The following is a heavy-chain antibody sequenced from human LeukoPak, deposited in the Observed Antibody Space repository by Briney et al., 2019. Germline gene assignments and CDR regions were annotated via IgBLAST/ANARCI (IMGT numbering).Heavy chain of an antibody. J-gene: IGHJ6*03. CDR3: AKDLTLDYGYLIYYYYYMDV. CDR1: GFTFSSYA. CDR2: ISGSGGST. Sequence: GGSLRRYCAASGFTFSSYAMSWVRQAPGKGLEWVSAISGSGGSTYYADSVKGRFTISRDNSKNTLYLQMNSLRAEDTAVYYCAKDLTLDYGYLIYYYYYMDVWGKGTTVTVSS. D-gene: IGHD3-10*01. V-gene: IGHV3-23*01.